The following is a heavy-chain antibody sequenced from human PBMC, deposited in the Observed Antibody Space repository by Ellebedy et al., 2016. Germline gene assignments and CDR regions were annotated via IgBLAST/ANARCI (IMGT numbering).Heavy chain of an antibody. D-gene: IGHD3-10*01. J-gene: IGHJ4*02. Sequence: DESEKYFVDSVKGRFIISRDNAKNSVYLQMSSLRAEDTAVYYCARYGLSGTFDYWGQGTPVTVSS. CDR3: ARYGLSGTFDY. CDR2: DESEK. V-gene: IGHV3-7*03.